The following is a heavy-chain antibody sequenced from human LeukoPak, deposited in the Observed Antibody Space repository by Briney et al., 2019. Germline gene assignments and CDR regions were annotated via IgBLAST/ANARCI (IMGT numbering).Heavy chain of an antibody. Sequence: TGGSLRLSCAASGFTFSSYGMHWVRQAPGKGLEWVAFIRYDGSNKYYADSVKGRFTISRDNSKNTLYLQMNSLRAEDTAVYYCAALYDILSRLAFDIWGQGTMVTVSS. D-gene: IGHD3-9*01. V-gene: IGHV3-30*02. CDR1: GFTFSSYG. J-gene: IGHJ3*02. CDR3: AALYDILSRLAFDI. CDR2: IRYDGSNK.